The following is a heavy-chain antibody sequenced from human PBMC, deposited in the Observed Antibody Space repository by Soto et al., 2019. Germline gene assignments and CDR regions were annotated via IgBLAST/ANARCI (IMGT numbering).Heavy chain of an antibody. J-gene: IGHJ6*02. Sequence: SVKVSCKASGGTFSSYAISWVRQAPGQGLEWMGGIIPIIGTANYAQKFQGRVTITRDTSASTAYMELSSLRSEDTAVYYCARPDYYDSSGYYYPVWGQGTTVTVSS. V-gene: IGHV1-69*05. CDR2: IIPIIGTA. D-gene: IGHD3-22*01. CDR1: GGTFSSYA. CDR3: ARPDYYDSSGYYYPV.